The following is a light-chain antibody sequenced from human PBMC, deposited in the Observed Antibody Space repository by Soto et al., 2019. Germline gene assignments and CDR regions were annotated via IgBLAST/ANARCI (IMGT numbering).Light chain of an antibody. Sequence: DIQMTQSPYSLSAAVGDRVTIACRASQNINTYLNWYQQKPGKAPKLLIFDAASLQSGVPSRFSGSGSGTDFTLTISRLEPEDFAVYYCQFYGDPPKTFGQGTKVDIK. CDR2: DAA. J-gene: IGKJ1*01. CDR3: QFYGDPPKT. CDR1: QNINTY. V-gene: IGKV1-39*01.